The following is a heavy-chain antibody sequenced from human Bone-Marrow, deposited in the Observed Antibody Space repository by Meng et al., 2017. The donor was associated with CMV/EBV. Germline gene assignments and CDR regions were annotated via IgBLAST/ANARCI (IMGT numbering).Heavy chain of an antibody. Sequence: SGYTFTEYDLHWVRQAPGQGLEWMGWINPNISVTNFAQQVQGRVTMTRDTSITTAYMELSRLMSADTAVYYCARGRSTTVTSPPPDFWGLGTLVTVSS. V-gene: IGHV1-2*02. J-gene: IGHJ4*02. CDR2: INPNISVT. D-gene: IGHD4-17*01. CDR1: GYTFTEYD. CDR3: ARGRSTTVTSPPPDF.